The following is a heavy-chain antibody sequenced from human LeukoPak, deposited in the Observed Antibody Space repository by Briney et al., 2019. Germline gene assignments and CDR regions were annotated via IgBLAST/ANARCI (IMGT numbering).Heavy chain of an antibody. V-gene: IGHV3-74*01. CDR3: ARVRGSGSLWYFDY. D-gene: IGHD3-10*01. J-gene: IGHJ4*02. CDR2: INSDGSST. Sequence: PGGSLRLSCAASGFTFSSYAMHWVRQAPGKGLVWVSRINSDGSSTSYADSVKGRFTISRDNAKNTLYLQMNSLRAEDTAVYYCARVRGSGSLWYFDYWGQGTLVTVSS. CDR1: GFTFSSYA.